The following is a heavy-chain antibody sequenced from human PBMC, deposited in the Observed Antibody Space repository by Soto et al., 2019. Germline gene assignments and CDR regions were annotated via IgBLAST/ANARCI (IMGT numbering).Heavy chain of an antibody. V-gene: IGHV1-69*01. CDR3: ASSQGSSTSLEIYYYYYYGMDV. D-gene: IGHD2-2*01. CDR1: GGTFSSYA. CDR2: IIPIYGTA. J-gene: IGHJ6*02. Sequence: QVQLVQSGAEVKKPGSSVKVSCKASGGTFSSYAISWVRQAPGQGLEWMGGIIPIYGTANYAQKFQSRVTITADETPSTAYMELSSLRSEDTAVYYCASSQGSSTSLEIYYYYYYGMDVWGQGTKVTVSS.